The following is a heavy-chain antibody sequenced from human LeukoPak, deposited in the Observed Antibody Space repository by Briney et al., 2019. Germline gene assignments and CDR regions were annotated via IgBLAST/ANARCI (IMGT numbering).Heavy chain of an antibody. Sequence: GGSLRLSCAVSGFTFSGSAIHWVRQASGKGLEWVGRIRSKANSYATGYGASVKGRFTISRDDSRNTAYLQMSSLTTEDTAIYFGTRSFNWGSDYWGQGTLVTVSS. V-gene: IGHV3-73*01. CDR3: TRSFNWGSDY. CDR1: GFTFSGSA. J-gene: IGHJ4*02. CDR2: IRSKANSYAT. D-gene: IGHD7-27*01.